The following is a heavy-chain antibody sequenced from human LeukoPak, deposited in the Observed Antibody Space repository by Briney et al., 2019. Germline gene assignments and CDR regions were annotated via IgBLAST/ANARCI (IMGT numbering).Heavy chain of an antibody. Sequence: ASVKVSCKASGYTSTGYYMHWVRQAPGQGLEWMGWINPNSGGTNYAQKFQGRVTMTRDTSISTAYMELSRLRSDDTAVYYCAALYYYDSSGYYYVFDYWGQGTLVTVSS. J-gene: IGHJ4*02. D-gene: IGHD3-22*01. CDR1: GYTSTGYY. CDR2: INPNSGGT. V-gene: IGHV1-2*02. CDR3: AALYYYDSSGYYYVFDY.